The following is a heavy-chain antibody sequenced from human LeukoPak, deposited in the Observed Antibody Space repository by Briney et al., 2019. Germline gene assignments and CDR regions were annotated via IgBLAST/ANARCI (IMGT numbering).Heavy chain of an antibody. Sequence: GGSLRLSCAASGFTFGGYDMNWVRQAPGKGLEWVSLTSGDGITTYFADSVKGRFTISRDNSKSSLFLQMNSLRTEDTALYYCARDHVYGGADYWGQGTLVTVSS. V-gene: IGHV3-43*02. D-gene: IGHD5/OR15-5a*01. J-gene: IGHJ4*02. CDR1: GFTFGGYD. CDR2: TSGDGITT. CDR3: ARDHVYGGADY.